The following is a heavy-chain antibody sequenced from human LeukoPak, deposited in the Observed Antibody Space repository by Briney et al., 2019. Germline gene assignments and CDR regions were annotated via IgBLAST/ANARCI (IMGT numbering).Heavy chain of an antibody. D-gene: IGHD5-18*01. Sequence: GSLRLSCAASGFTFSTYVMSWVRQPPGKGLEWVGEIYHSGSTNYNPSLKSRVTISVDKSKNQFSLKLSSVTAADTAVYYCARDLEVDTADKEWAHGMDVWGQGTMVTVSS. CDR2: IYHSGST. CDR1: GFTFSTYVM. V-gene: IGHV4-4*02. CDR3: ARDLEVDTADKEWAHGMDV. J-gene: IGHJ6*02.